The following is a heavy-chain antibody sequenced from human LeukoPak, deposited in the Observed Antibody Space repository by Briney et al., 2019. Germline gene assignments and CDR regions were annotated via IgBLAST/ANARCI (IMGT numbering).Heavy chain of an antibody. V-gene: IGHV4-38-2*02. Sequence: SETLSLTCTVSRYSISSGYYWGWIRQPPGQGLEWIGSIYRSGSTYYNSSLKSRVTISVDTSKNQFSLKLSSVTAADTAVYYCARHADYYESTSYFWDYWGQGTLVTISS. D-gene: IGHD3-22*01. CDR1: RYSISSGYY. CDR2: IYRSGST. J-gene: IGHJ4*02. CDR3: ARHADYYESTSYFWDY.